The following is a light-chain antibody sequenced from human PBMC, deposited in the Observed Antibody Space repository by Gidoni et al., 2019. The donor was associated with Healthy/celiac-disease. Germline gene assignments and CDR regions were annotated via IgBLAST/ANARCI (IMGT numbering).Light chain of an antibody. CDR2: AAS. V-gene: IGKV1-39*01. CDR1: QSISSY. Sequence: DIQINQSPSSLSASVGDRVTITCRASQSISSYLNWYQQKPGKAPKLLIYAASSLQSGVPSRFSGSGSGTDFTLTISSLQPEDFATYYCQQSYSTPLTFGGGTKVEIK. CDR3: QQSYSTPLT. J-gene: IGKJ4*01.